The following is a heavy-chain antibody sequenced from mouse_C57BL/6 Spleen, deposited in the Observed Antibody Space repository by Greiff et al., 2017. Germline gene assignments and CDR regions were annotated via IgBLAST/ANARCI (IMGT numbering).Heavy chain of an antibody. Sequence: QVQLQQPGAELVRPGSSVKLSCKASGYTFTSYWMHWVKQRPIQGLEWIGNIDPSDSDTHYNQKFKDKATLTVDKSSSTAYMQRSSLTSEDAAVYCCARYGTTVVGDYWGQGTTLTVSS. CDR1: GYTFTSYW. CDR3: ARYGTTVVGDY. D-gene: IGHD1-1*01. V-gene: IGHV1-52*01. J-gene: IGHJ2*01. CDR2: IDPSDSDT.